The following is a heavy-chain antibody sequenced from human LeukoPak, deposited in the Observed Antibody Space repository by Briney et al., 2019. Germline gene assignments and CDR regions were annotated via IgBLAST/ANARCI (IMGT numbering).Heavy chain of an antibody. V-gene: IGHV3-23*01. D-gene: IGHD3-3*01. CDR3: AKADATIGGAFDI. CDR2: ISGTSDTT. Sequence: GGSLRLSCAASGFIFKNYAMSWVRQAPGKGLEYVSIISGTSDTTRYGDSVRGRFTTSRDNPRNTLYLQMNSLRADDTAVYYCAKADATIGGAFDIWGQGTMVSVSS. J-gene: IGHJ3*02. CDR1: GFIFKNYA.